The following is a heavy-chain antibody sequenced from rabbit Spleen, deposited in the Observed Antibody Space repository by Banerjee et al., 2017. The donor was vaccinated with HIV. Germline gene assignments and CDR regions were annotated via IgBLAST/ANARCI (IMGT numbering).Heavy chain of an antibody. D-gene: IGHD2-1*01. CDR1: GFSFSSSYY. CDR2: IYAGSFDST. Sequence: QSLEESGGDLVKPGASLTLTCTASGFSFSSSYYVCWVRQAPGKGLEWVACIYAGSFDSTVYASWAKGRFAISRTSSTTVTLQVTSLTVADTATYFCARGSATMTMVITGYYLSLWGQGTLVTVS. V-gene: IGHV1S40*01. J-gene: IGHJ4*01. CDR3: ARGSATMTMVITGYYLSL.